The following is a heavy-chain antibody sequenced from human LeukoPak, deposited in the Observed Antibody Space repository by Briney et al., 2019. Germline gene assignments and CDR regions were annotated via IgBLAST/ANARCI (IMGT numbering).Heavy chain of an antibody. D-gene: IGHD6-13*01. CDR3: AREAAAARGRFDY. CDR2: INHSGST. CDR1: GGSFSGYY. V-gene: IGHV4-34*01. Sequence: SETLSLTCAVYGGSFSGYYWSWIRQPPGKGLEWIGEINHSGSTNYNPSLKSRVTMSVDKSKNQFSLKVTFVTVADTAVYYCAREAAAARGRFDYWGQGTLVTVSS. J-gene: IGHJ4*02.